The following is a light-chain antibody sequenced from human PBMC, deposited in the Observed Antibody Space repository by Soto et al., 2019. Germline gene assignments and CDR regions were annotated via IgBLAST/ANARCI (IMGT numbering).Light chain of an antibody. J-gene: IGLJ1*01. Sequence: QSALTQPPSASGSPGQSVTISCTGTSSDVGGYNYVSWYQQHPGKAPKLMIYEVSKRPSGVPDRFSGSESGNTASLTVPGLQAEDEADYYCSSYAGSNNFVFGTGTKVTVL. V-gene: IGLV2-8*01. CDR1: SSDVGGYNY. CDR2: EVS. CDR3: SSYAGSNNFV.